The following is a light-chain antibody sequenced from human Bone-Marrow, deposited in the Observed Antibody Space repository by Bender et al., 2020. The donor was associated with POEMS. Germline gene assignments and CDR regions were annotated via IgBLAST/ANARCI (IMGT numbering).Light chain of an antibody. Sequence: QSALTQPASVSGSPGQSITFSCTGTASDIGSYNFVSWYQQHPGKAPKLVIYDVNKRPSGVPDRFSGSKSGTSASLAITGLQAEDEGDYYCQSHDNNLGVCFGGGTKLTVL. J-gene: IGLJ2*01. CDR1: ASDIGSYNF. V-gene: IGLV2-14*02. CDR2: DVN. CDR3: QSHDNNLGVC.